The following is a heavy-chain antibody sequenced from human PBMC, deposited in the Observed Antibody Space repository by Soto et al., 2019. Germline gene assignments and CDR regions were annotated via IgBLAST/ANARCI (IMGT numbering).Heavy chain of an antibody. J-gene: IGHJ4*02. CDR3: ARAYVTTSYFDY. Sequence: SETLSLTCTVSGGSISSGGYYWSWIRQHPGKGLEWIGYIYYSGSTYYNPSLKSRVTISVDRSKNQFSLKLSSVTAADTAVYYCARAYVTTSYFDYWGQGTLVTVSS. CDR2: IYYSGST. V-gene: IGHV4-31*03. CDR1: GGSISSGGYY. D-gene: IGHD1-1*01.